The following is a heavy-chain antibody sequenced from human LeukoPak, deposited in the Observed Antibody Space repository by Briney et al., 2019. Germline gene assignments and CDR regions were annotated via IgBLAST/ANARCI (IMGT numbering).Heavy chain of an antibody. J-gene: IGHJ4*02. Sequence: SQTLSLTCTVSGGSISSGDFYWSWIRQHPGKGLEWIGYIYYSGTTYSSPSLKSPVSISLDTTKNQFYLKLSSVTAADTAVYYCARALGTGWSQKEWGQGNLVTASS. V-gene: IGHV4-31*01. CDR3: ARALGTGWSQKE. CDR2: IYYSGTT. CDR1: GGSISSGDFY. D-gene: IGHD6-19*01.